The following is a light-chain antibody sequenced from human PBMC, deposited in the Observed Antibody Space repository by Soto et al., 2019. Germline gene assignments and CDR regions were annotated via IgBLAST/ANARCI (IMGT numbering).Light chain of an antibody. V-gene: IGKV3-20*01. CDR3: QQSGSSSIT. CDR1: QSVSSSY. J-gene: IGKJ5*01. Sequence: EIVLTQSPATLSLSPGARDTLSWRASQSVSSSYLAWYQQKPGQAPRLLIYGASSGATGIPDRFSGSGSGTDFTLTISRLEPEDFAVYYCQQSGSSSITFGKGTRLEIK. CDR2: GAS.